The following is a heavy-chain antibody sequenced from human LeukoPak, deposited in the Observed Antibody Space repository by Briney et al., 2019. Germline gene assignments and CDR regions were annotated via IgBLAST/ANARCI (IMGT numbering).Heavy chain of an antibody. V-gene: IGHV1-69*04. CDR1: GGTFSSYA. CDR2: IIPILGIA. J-gene: IGHJ6*02. Sequence: ASVKVSCKASGGTFSSYATSWVRQAPGQGLEWMGRIIPILGIANYAQKFQGRVTITADKSTSTAYMELSSLRSEDTAVYYCARDRTATIYYYYGMDVWGQGTTVTVSS. CDR3: ARDRTATIYYYYGMDV. D-gene: IGHD5-12*01.